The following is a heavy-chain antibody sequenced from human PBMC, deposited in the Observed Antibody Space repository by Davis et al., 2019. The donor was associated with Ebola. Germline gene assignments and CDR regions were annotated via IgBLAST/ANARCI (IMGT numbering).Heavy chain of an antibody. CDR1: GGSFSGYY. CDR2: INHSGST. D-gene: IGHD3-10*01. CDR3: ARGRLLWFGELFP. Sequence: SETLSLTCAVYGGSFSGYYWSWIRQPPGKGLEWIGEINHSGSTNYNPSLKSRVTISVDTSKNQFSLKLSSVTAADTAVYYCARGRLLWFGELFPWGQGTLVTVSP. J-gene: IGHJ5*02. V-gene: IGHV4-34*01.